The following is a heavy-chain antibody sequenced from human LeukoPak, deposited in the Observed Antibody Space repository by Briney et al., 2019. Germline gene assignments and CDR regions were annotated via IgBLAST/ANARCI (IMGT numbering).Heavy chain of an antibody. V-gene: IGHV3-30*04. J-gene: IGHJ3*02. Sequence: GGSLRLSCAASGFTFRSYNMNWVRQAPGKGLEWLAIISYDGSSKYYADSVKGRFTISRDNSKNTLYLQMNSLRAEDTAVYYCAKDLRDAFDIWGQGTMVTVSS. CDR3: AKDLRDAFDI. CDR2: ISYDGSSK. CDR1: GFTFRSYN.